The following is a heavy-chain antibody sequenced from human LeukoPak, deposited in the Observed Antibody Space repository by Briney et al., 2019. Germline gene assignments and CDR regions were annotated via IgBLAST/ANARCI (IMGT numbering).Heavy chain of an antibody. D-gene: IGHD6-19*01. J-gene: IGHJ4*02. CDR1: GGSFSGYY. Sequence: PSETLSLTCAVYGGSFSGYYWSWIRQPPGKGLEWIGEINHSGSTNYNPSLKSRVTISVDTSKNQFSLKLSSVTAADTAVYYCARDLGGAVAGKGLGYWGQGTLVTVSS. CDR2: INHSGST. CDR3: ARDLGGAVAGKGLGY. V-gene: IGHV4-34*01.